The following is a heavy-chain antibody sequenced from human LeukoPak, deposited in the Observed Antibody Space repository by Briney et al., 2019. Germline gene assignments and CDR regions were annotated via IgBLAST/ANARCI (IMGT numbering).Heavy chain of an antibody. V-gene: IGHV4-39*01. Sequence: SCKASGGTFSSYAISWVRQAPGQGLEWIGSIYYSGSTHYNPSLKSRVTISVDTSKNQFSLKLSSVTAADTAVYYCARRDYDHDYWGQGTLVTVSS. J-gene: IGHJ4*02. CDR2: IYYSGST. CDR3: ARRDYDHDY. CDR1: GGTFSSYAIS. D-gene: IGHD4-17*01.